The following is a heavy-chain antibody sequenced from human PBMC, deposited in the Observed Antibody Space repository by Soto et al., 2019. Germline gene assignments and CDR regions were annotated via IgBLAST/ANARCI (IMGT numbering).Heavy chain of an antibody. CDR2: IYHSGST. V-gene: IGHV4-30-2*01. Sequence: KGLEWIGYIYHSGSTYYNPSLKSRVTISVDRSKNQFSLKLSSVTSADTAEYYHRDLHSFPTRRSSDL. CDR3: RDLHSFPTRRSSDL. J-gene: IGHJ2*01. D-gene: IGHD1-1*01.